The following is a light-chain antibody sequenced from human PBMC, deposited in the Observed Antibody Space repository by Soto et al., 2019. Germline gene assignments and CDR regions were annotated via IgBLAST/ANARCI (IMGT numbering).Light chain of an antibody. CDR3: QHYDDHRFT. CDR1: QDISNS. CDR2: AAS. J-gene: IGKJ3*01. Sequence: DIQMPQSPSSLSASVGDRVTITCQASQDISNSLNWYQHKLGTAPKLLIYAASNLEKVIPSTFRGSGSGTVFTSTISSLQPEDIATDSYQHYDDHRFTFGPGTIVCIK. V-gene: IGKV1-33*01.